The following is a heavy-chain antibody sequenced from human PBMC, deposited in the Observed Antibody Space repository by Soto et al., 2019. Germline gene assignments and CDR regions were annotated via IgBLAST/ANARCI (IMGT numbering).Heavy chain of an antibody. V-gene: IGHV3-74*03. D-gene: IGHD1-1*01. CDR2: INSDGARS. Sequence: PGRPHSLSCSASGCTFADFRSHRVSKPPGKGLEWVGRINSDGARSEYGDSVEGRFTISRDNAHNMVFLQMNSLTDEDSCVYFCARAGDWNYVLDICGQGILLTV. J-gene: IGHJ4*02. CDR3: ARAGDWNYVLDI. CDR1: GCTFADFR.